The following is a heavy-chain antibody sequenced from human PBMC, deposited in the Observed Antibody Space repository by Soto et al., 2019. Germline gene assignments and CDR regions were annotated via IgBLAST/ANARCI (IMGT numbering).Heavy chain of an antibody. Sequence: EVQLVESGGGLVQPGGSLRLSCAASGFIFRSYWMSWVRQAPGKGLEWVANLNQDGSEKYYVDSVRGRFIISRDNAENSLYLQMNSLRAEDTALYYCARDGVAAGLYLDNWGQGTLVTVSS. J-gene: IGHJ4*02. CDR1: GFIFRSYW. D-gene: IGHD2-15*01. CDR2: LNQDGSEK. V-gene: IGHV3-7*01. CDR3: ARDGVAAGLYLDN.